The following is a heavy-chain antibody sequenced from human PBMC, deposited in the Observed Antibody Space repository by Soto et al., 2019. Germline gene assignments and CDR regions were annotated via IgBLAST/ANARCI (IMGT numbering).Heavy chain of an antibody. CDR1: GGTFDHAA. Sequence: QVQLVQSGAEVKKPGSSVKVSCEAPGGTFDHAAITWVRQAPGQGLEWVGGINPMFNSTHYAQKFQGRVTITADAGTSTAFMELRGLTTDDTAVYYCARQIVAADYWGQGTLLVVSS. CDR2: INPMFNST. D-gene: IGHD3-22*01. CDR3: ARQIVAADY. J-gene: IGHJ4*02. V-gene: IGHV1-69*01.